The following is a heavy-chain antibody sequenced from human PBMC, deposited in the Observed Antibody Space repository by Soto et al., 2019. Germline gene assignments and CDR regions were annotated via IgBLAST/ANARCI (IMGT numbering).Heavy chain of an antibody. CDR2: IYYSGST. D-gene: IGHD7-27*01. J-gene: IGHJ3*02. V-gene: IGHV4-39*01. CDR3: ASTTGDDAFDI. CDR1: GGSISSSSYY. Sequence: SETLSLTCTVSGGSISSSSYYWGWIRQPPGKGLEWIGSIYYSGSTYYNPSLKSRVTISVDTSKNQFSLKLSSVTAADKAVYYCASTTGDDAFDIWGQGTMVTVSS.